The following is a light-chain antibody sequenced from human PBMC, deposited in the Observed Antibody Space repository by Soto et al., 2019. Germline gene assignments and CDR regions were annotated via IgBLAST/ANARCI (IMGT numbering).Light chain of an antibody. CDR1: ERVASN. CDR2: GAS. CDR3: QQYDSRPV. J-gene: IGKJ4*01. V-gene: IGKV3-15*01. Sequence: EIVLTPSPGTLSLSAVERATLFCRASERVASNYLAWYQQKPGQAPRLLIYGASTRATGIPARFSGSGFETEFTLTISSLQSEDSAVYYCQQYDSRPVFGGGTKVDIK.